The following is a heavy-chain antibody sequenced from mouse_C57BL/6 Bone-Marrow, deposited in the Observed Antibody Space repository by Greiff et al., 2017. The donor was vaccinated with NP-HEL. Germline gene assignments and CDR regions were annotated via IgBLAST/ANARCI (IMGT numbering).Heavy chain of an antibody. V-gene: IGHV1-50*01. CDR2: IDPSDSYT. J-gene: IGHJ4*01. CDR3: ARCGYAMDY. Sequence: VQLQQSGAELVKPGASVKLSCKASGYTFTSYWMQWVKQRPGQGLEWIGEIDPSDSYTNYNQKFKGKATLTVDTSSSTAYMQLSSLTSEDSAVYYCARCGYAMDYWVQGPSVTVSS. CDR1: GYTFTSYW.